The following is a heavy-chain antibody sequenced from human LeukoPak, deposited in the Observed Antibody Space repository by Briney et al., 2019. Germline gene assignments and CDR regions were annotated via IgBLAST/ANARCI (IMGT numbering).Heavy chain of an antibody. CDR1: GFTFSNAW. CDR3: TADPDIVVVPADKS. D-gene: IGHD2-2*01. J-gene: IGHJ3*01. V-gene: IGHV3-15*01. Sequence: GGSLRLSCAASGFTFSNAWMSWVRQAPGKGLEWVGRIKSKTDGGTTDYAAPVKGRFTISRDDSKNTLYLQMNSLKTEDTAVYYCTADPDIVVVPADKSWGQGTMVTVSS. CDR2: IKSKTDGGTT.